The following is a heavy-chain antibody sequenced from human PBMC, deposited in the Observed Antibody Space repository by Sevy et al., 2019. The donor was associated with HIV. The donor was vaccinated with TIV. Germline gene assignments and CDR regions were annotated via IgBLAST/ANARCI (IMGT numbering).Heavy chain of an antibody. CDR3: ARVFYGGNREDAFDI. D-gene: IGHD4-17*01. J-gene: IGHJ3*02. CDR1: GFTFSSHE. CDR2: ITSSCSTR. Sequence: GGSLRLSCAASGFTFSSHEMNWVRQAPGKGLEWVSYITSSCSTRYYGDAVKGRFTIARDNAKNSLYLQLNSLGAEDTAIYYCARVFYGGNREDAFDIWGQGTMVTVSS. V-gene: IGHV3-48*03.